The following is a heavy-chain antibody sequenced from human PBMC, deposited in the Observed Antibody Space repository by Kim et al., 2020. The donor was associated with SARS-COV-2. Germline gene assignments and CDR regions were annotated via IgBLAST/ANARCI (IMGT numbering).Heavy chain of an antibody. CDR3: AKGEGSGSYYYYYGMDV. Sequence: GGSLRLSCAASGFTFSSYGMHWVRQAPGKGLEWVAVIWYDGSNKYYADSVKGRFTISRDNSKNTLYLQMNSLRAEDTAVYYCAKGEGSGSYYYYYGMDVWGQGTTVTVSS. CDR1: GFTFSSYG. D-gene: IGHD3-10*01. V-gene: IGHV3-33*06. CDR2: IWYDGSNK. J-gene: IGHJ6*02.